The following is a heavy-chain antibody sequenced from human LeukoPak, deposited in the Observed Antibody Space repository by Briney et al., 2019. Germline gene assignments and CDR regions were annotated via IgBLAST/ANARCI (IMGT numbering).Heavy chain of an antibody. Sequence: PSETRSLTCSVSGGSITNYDWSWIRQSPGKGLEWIGFIYNTGRTNYNPSLQSRFTMSIDTSKNQFSLKLSSVTAADTAVYYCARQGELAIDYWGQRNQFTVSS. J-gene: IGHJ4*02. CDR2: IYNTGRT. V-gene: IGHV4-59*08. CDR3: ARQGELAIDY. CDR1: GGSITNYD. D-gene: IGHD1-26*01.